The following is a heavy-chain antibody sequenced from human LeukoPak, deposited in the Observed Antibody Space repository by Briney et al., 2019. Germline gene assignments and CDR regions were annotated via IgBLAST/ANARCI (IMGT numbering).Heavy chain of an antibody. CDR3: ARDRGYCSSTSCRFDP. CDR2: ISAYNGNT. J-gene: IGHJ5*02. Sequence: ASVKVSCKASGYTFTSYGISWVRQAPGQGLEWMGWISAYNGNTNYAQKLQGRVTMTTDTSTSTAYMELRSLRADDTAVYYCARDRGYCSSTSCRFDPWGQGTLVTVSS. V-gene: IGHV1-18*01. CDR1: GYTFTSYG. D-gene: IGHD2-2*01.